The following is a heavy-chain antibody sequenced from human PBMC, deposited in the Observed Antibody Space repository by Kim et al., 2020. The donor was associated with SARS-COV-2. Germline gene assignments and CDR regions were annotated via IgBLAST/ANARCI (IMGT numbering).Heavy chain of an antibody. D-gene: IGHD2-2*01. CDR2: IKQDGSEE. J-gene: IGHJ6*02. CDR3: ARGDIVIVPALMRSYYHGMDV. V-gene: IGHV3-7*01. CDR1: GFTFSTYW. Sequence: GGSLRLSCTTSGFTFSTYWMSWVRQAPGKGLEWVAKIKQDGSEEYYVDSVKGRFTISRDNAKNSVYLQMNSLRAEDTAVYYCARGDIVIVPALMRSYYHGMDVWGQGTTVTVSS.